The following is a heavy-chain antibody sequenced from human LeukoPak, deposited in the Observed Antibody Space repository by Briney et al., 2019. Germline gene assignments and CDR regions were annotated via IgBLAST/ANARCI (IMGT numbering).Heavy chain of an antibody. CDR3: ARHNASFFDS. J-gene: IGHJ4*02. CDR2: INPNSGGT. Sequence: ASVKVSCKASGYVFTWHHMHWVRQAPGQGLEWMGWINPNSGGTNSAQKFHGRVTMTRDTSISTAYMELSRLRSDDTAVYYCARHNASFFDSWGQGTLVTVSS. CDR1: GYVFTWHH. V-gene: IGHV1-2*02. D-gene: IGHD1-14*01.